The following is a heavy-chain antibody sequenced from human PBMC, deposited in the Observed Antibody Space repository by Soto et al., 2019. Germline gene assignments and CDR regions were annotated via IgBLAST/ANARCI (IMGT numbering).Heavy chain of an antibody. CDR2: INAGNGKT. Sequence: QVQLVQSGVAVKKPGASVKVSCKASGYTFTTYAMHWVRQAPGQRLEWMGWINAGNGKTKYSQKFQGRVTITRDTSATTAYRELSSLRSEDTAVYYCARAGDDCSTTNCYMIDYWGQGTLVTFSS. V-gene: IGHV1-3*01. CDR1: GYTFTTYA. D-gene: IGHD2-2*02. CDR3: ARAGDDCSTTNCYMIDY. J-gene: IGHJ4*02.